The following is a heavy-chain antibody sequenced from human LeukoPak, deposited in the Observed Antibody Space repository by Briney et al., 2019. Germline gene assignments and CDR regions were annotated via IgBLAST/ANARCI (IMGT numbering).Heavy chain of an antibody. CDR1: GGSFSGYY. J-gene: IGHJ4*02. Sequence: SETLSLTCAVYGGSFSGYYWSWIRQPPGKGLEWIGKINHSGSTNYNPSLKSRVTISVDTSKNQFSLKLSSVTAEDTAVYYCTREKFLEWYAVAGTFGYFDYWGQGTLVTVSS. D-gene: IGHD6-19*01. CDR2: INHSGST. V-gene: IGHV4-34*01. CDR3: TREKFLEWYAVAGTFGYFDY.